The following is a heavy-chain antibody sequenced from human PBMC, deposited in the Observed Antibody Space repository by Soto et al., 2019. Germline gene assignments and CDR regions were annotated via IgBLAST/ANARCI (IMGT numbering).Heavy chain of an antibody. V-gene: IGHV1-8*01. CDR3: ARGEGRVWNYYDSSGYRNNDY. D-gene: IGHD3-22*01. CDR1: GYTFTSYD. J-gene: IGHJ4*02. CDR2: MNPNSGNT. Sequence: ASVKVSCKASGYTFTSYDINWVRQATGQGLEWMGWMNPNSGNTGYAQKFQGRVTMTRNTSISTAYMELSSLSSEDTAVYYCARGEGRVWNYYDSSGYRNNDYWGQGTLVTVST.